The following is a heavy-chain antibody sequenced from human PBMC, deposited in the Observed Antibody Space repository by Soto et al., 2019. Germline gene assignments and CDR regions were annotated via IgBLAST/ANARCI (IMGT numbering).Heavy chain of an antibody. CDR1: GYSFSNYY. Sequence: QVHLVQSGAEVKKPGASVKLSCQASGYSFSNYYMHWVRQAPGQGLEWMGIIKPSDGDTIYAESFQGRVTVTGDTSTSTVYMELKGLTYEDTAVYYCAKERGGTDWENEAGEIGGQGTEVTVSS. CDR3: AKERGGTDWENEAGEI. J-gene: IGHJ3*02. CDR2: IKPSDGDT. D-gene: IGHD1-1*01. V-gene: IGHV1-46*03.